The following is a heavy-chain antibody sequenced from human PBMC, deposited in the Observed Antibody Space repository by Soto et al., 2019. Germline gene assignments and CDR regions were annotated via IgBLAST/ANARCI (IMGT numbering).Heavy chain of an antibody. CDR3: ARESAGSGRNNWCDP. D-gene: IGHD3-10*01. J-gene: IGHJ5*02. CDR1: GGSIGSYY. Sequence: QVQLEVSGPGLVKPSETLSLTCSVPGGSIGSYYCRGVRQAPEKGLEWIGFGHLSGDSRYNLSRNSRASVYVDTSRKLRSLRLASVIAADKAVYYCARESAGSGRNNWCDPWGQGLLVTVSS. CDR2: GHLSGDS. V-gene: IGHV4-4*08.